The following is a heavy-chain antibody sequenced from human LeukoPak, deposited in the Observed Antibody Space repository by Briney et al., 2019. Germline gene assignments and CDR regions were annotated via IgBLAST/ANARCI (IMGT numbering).Heavy chain of an antibody. CDR1: GGTFSSYA. J-gene: IGHJ4*02. V-gene: IGHV1-69*13. CDR3: ARSYYGSGSYCLFDY. CDR2: IIPIFGTA. Sequence: ASVKVSCKASGGTFSSYAISWVRQAPGQGLEWMGGIIPIFGTANYAQKFQGRVTITADESTSTAYMELSSLRSEDTAVYYCARSYYGSGSYCLFDYWGQGTLVTVSS. D-gene: IGHD3-10*01.